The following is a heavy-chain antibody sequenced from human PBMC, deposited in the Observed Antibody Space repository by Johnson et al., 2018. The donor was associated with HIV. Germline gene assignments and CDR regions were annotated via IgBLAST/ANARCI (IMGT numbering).Heavy chain of an antibody. J-gene: IGHJ3*02. Sequence: QVQLVESVGGVVQPGRSLRLSCAASGFTFSSYAMHWVRQAPGKGLEWVSGINWNGGSTGYADSVKGRFTISRDNSKNTLYLQMNSLRTEDTALYYCAQEKSSGWSFHAFDIWGQGTVVTVSS. CDR3: AQEKSSGWSFHAFDI. D-gene: IGHD6-19*01. CDR2: INWNGGST. V-gene: IGHV3-NL1*01. CDR1: GFTFSSYA.